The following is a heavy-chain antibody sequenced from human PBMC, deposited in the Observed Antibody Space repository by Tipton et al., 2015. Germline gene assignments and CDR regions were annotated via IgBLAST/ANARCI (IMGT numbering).Heavy chain of an antibody. CDR3: ARWKDYYDTSGTWAHWYFDL. D-gene: IGHD3-22*01. Sequence: QSGPEVKKPGASEKGSCKASGYTFTDYYMHWVRQAPGQGLEWMGWINPNSGGTNYEQKFQGRVTMTRDTSISTAYMELNRLRSDDTAAYYCARWKDYYDTSGTWAHWYFDLWGRGTLVTVSS. CDR1: GYTFTDYY. J-gene: IGHJ2*01. V-gene: IGHV1-2*02. CDR2: INPNSGGT.